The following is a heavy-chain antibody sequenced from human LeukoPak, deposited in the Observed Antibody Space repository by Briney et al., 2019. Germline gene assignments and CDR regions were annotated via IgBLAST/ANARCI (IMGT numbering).Heavy chain of an antibody. Sequence: GASVKVSCKASGYTFTTFGVSWVRQAPGQGLEWMGWISPYNGNTNYAQRFQGRVTMTTDTSTSTAYMELGSLRPDDTAVYYCARDMVVPAAIRWFDPWGQGTLVTVSS. CDR2: ISPYNGNT. CDR1: GYTFTTFG. V-gene: IGHV1-18*01. CDR3: ARDMVVPAAIRWFDP. J-gene: IGHJ5*02. D-gene: IGHD2-2*02.